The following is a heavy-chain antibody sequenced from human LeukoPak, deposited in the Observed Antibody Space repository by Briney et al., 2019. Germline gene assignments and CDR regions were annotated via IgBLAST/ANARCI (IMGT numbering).Heavy chain of an antibody. D-gene: IGHD3-3*01. J-gene: IGHJ3*02. CDR2: FSHSGST. CDR3: ARLWSGYFDDDAFDI. Sequence: SETLSLTCAVSGYSISSGYYWGWTRQPPGKGLEWIGSFSHSGSTYYNPSLKSRVTISVDTSKNQFSLKLSSVTAADTAVYYCARLWSGYFDDDAFDIWGQGTMVTVSS. V-gene: IGHV4-38-2*01. CDR1: GYSISSGYY.